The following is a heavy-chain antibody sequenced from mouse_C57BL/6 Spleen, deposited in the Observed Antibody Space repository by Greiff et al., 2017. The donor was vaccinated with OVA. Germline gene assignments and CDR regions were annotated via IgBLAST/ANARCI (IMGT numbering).Heavy chain of an antibody. V-gene: IGHV8-12*01. J-gene: IGHJ4*01. CDR3: ARREFYGNYYAMDY. CDR1: GFSLSTSGMG. CDR2: IYWDDDK. D-gene: IGHD2-1*01. Sequence: QVTLKVSGPGILQSSQTLSLTCSFSGFSLSTSGMGVSWIRQPSGKGLEWLAHIYWDDDKRYNPSLKSRPTIPKDTSRNQVVRKITSVDTADTATYYCARREFYGNYYAMDYWGQGTSVTVSS.